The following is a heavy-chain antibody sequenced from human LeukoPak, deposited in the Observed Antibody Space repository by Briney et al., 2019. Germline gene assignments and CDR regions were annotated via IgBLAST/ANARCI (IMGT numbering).Heavy chain of an antibody. V-gene: IGHV4-30-2*01. Sequence: SETLSLTCTVSGDSISSGDYSWGWIRQPSGKGLEWIGYIFHTGNSYYNPSLRSRVTISVDRSRNQYSLRLTSVTAADTAVYYCARELWFVNAPGSWLDPWGPGTLVAVSS. D-gene: IGHD3-10*01. CDR3: ARELWFVNAPGSWLDP. CDR2: IFHTGNS. J-gene: IGHJ5*02. CDR1: GDSISSGDYS.